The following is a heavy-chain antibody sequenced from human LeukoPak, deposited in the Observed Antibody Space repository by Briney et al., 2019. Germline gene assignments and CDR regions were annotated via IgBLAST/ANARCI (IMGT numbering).Heavy chain of an antibody. CDR3: ASFRATIAARRRDYYGMDV. J-gene: IGHJ6*02. CDR2: ISYDGSNK. V-gene: IGHV3-30-3*01. CDR1: GFTFSSYA. Sequence: GGSLRLSCAASGFTFSSYAMHWVRQAPGKGLEWVAVISYDGSNKYYADSVKGRFTISRDNSKSTLYLQMNCLRAEDTAVYYCASFRATIAARRRDYYGMDVWGQGTTVTVSS. D-gene: IGHD6-6*01.